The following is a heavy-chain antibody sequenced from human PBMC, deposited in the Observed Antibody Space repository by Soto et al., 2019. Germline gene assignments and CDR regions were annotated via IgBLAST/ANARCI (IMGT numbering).Heavy chain of an antibody. CDR2: INHSGST. D-gene: IGHD3-3*02. Sequence: SETLSLTCAVYGGSFSGYYWSWIRQPPGKGLEWIGEINHSGSTNYNPSLKSRVTISVDTSKNQFSLKLSSVTAADTAVYYCASPKIAFYNWFDPWGQGTLVTVSS. CDR3: ASPKIAFYNWFDP. CDR1: GGSFSGYY. J-gene: IGHJ5*02. V-gene: IGHV4-34*01.